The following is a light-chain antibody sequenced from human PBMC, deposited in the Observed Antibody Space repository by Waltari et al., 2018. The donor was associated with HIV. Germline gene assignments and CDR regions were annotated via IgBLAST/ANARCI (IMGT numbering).Light chain of an antibody. CDR2: WAS. V-gene: IGKV4-1*01. J-gene: IGKJ1*01. Sequence: DIVLTQSPDSLAVSLGERGTMHFKSSQKILFSSTNKNYLSWYQQRPGQPPRLLIYWASSRESGVPERFTGSGSGTNFTLTISRLQADDVAVYFCQQYYSTPRTFGQGTKV. CDR1: QKILFSSTNKNY. CDR3: QQYYSTPRT.